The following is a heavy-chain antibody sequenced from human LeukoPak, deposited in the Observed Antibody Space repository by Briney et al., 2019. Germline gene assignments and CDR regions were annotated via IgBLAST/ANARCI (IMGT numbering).Heavy chain of an antibody. Sequence: PGGSLRLSCAASGFTFSSYGMHWVRQAPGKGLEWVAVIWYDGSNKYYADSVKGRFTISRDNGKNSLYLHMNSLRDEDTAVFYCAKVRHLRGNSNAWNDFWGQGTHVTVSS. CDR3: AKVRHLRGNSNAWNDF. J-gene: IGHJ4*02. CDR1: GFTFSSYG. D-gene: IGHD3-16*01. CDR2: IWYDGSNK. V-gene: IGHV3-33*06.